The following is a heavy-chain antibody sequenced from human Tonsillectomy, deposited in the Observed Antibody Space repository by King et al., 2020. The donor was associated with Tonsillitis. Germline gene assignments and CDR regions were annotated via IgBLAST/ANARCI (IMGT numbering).Heavy chain of an antibody. CDR3: TTDAAGYSSSWEGYYFDY. V-gene: IGHV3-15*01. J-gene: IGHJ4*02. CDR2: IKSKTDGGTT. Sequence: QLVQSGGGLVKPGGSLRLSCAASGFTFSNARMSWVRQAPGKGLEWVGRIKSKTDGGTTDYAAPVKGRFTISRDDSKNTLYLQMNSLKTEDTAVYYCTTDAAGYSSSWEGYYFDYWGQGTLVTVSS. D-gene: IGHD6-13*01. CDR1: GFTFSNAR.